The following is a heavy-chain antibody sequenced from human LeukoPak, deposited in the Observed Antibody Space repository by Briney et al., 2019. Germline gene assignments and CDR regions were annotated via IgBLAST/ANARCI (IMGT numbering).Heavy chain of an antibody. V-gene: IGHV3-23*01. CDR3: AKARPIVYYYDSSGWDAFDI. CDR1: GFTFSSYA. J-gene: IGHJ3*02. Sequence: GGSLRLSCAASGFTFSSYAMSWVRQAPGKGLEWVSAISGSGGSTYYADSVKGRFTISRDNSKNTLYLQMNSLRAEDTAVYYCAKARPIVYYYDSSGWDAFDIWGQGTMVTVSS. CDR2: ISGSGGST. D-gene: IGHD3-22*01.